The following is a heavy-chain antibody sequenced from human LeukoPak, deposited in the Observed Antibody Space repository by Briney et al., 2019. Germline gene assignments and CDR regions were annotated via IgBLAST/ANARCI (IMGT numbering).Heavy chain of an antibody. CDR3: ARVVYGSRLFDS. Sequence: ASVKVSCKASGYTFTAFFMHWVRQAPGQGLEFMGWINPSSGGTNYAQKFQSRVTMTRDTSISTAYMELSSLRSDDTATYYCARVVYGSRLFDSWGQGTLVTVSS. D-gene: IGHD6-13*01. J-gene: IGHJ4*02. CDR1: GYTFTAFF. V-gene: IGHV1-2*02. CDR2: INPSSGGT.